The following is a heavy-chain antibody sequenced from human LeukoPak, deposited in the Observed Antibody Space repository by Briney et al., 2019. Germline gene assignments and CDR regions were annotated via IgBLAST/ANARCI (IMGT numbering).Heavy chain of an antibody. V-gene: IGHV3-7*01. Sequence: GGSLRLSCVASGFTFSMFWMTWVRQAPGKGLEWVANINNDGNQKSYVDSLKGRFTISRDNAMNSLYLQMDSLRVEDTAVYYCARVYCSSTSCIYYFDYWGQGTLVTVSS. CDR2: INNDGNQK. J-gene: IGHJ4*02. D-gene: IGHD2-2*01. CDR1: GFTFSMFW. CDR3: ARVYCSSTSCIYYFDY.